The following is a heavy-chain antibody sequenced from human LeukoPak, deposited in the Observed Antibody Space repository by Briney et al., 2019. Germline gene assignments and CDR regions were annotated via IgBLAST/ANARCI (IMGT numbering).Heavy chain of an antibody. CDR1: GYTFSNYA. V-gene: IGHV7-4-1*02. CDR3: ARDYDSGSYPFDY. Sequence: ASVKVSCKASGYTFSNYAMNWVRQAPGQGLEWMGWISTNTGNPTYAQGFTGRFVFSLDTSVSTAYLQISSLKAEDTAVYYCARDYDSGSYPFDYWGQGTLVTVSS. J-gene: IGHJ4*02. CDR2: ISTNTGNP. D-gene: IGHD3-10*01.